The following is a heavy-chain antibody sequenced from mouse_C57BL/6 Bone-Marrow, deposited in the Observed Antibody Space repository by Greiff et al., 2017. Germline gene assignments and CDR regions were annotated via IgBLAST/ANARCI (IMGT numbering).Heavy chain of an antibody. CDR3: ARPTVGASTFDY. D-gene: IGHD1-1*01. V-gene: IGHV14-2*01. CDR1: GFNIKDYY. CDR2: IDPEDGET. Sequence: VQLKQSGAELVKPGASVKLSCTASGFNIKDYYMHWVKQRTEQGLEWIGRIDPEDGETKYAPKFQGKATITADTSSNTAYLQLSSLTSEDTAVYSSARPTVGASTFDYWGKGTTLTVSS. J-gene: IGHJ2*01.